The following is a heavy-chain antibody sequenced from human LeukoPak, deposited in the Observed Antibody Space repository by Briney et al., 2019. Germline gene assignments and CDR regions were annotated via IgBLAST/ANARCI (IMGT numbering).Heavy chain of an antibody. D-gene: IGHD3-22*01. V-gene: IGHV4-59*08. CDR3: ASHRRTAYYYDSSGFDAFDI. J-gene: IGHJ3*02. CDR2: IYYSGST. CDR1: GGSFSGYY. Sequence: SETLSLTCAVYGGSFSGYYWSWIRQPPGKGLEWIGYIYYSGSTNYNPSLKSRVTISVDTSKNQFSLKLSSVTAADTAVYYCASHRRTAYYYDSSGFDAFDIWGQGTMVTVSS.